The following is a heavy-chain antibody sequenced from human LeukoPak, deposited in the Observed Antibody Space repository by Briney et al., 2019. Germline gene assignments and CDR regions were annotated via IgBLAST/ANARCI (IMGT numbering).Heavy chain of an antibody. CDR2: IYPDDSDT. V-gene: IGHV5-51*01. Sequence: GESLKISCKGSGYKFNAYWIAWVRQMPGKGLEWMGIIYPDDSDTGYSPSFQGQVTISAHKSVSIAYLQWSSLKASDTAMYYCARPNITSYYDSRGYDAFDVWGQGTMVIVSS. D-gene: IGHD3-22*01. CDR1: GYKFNAYW. CDR3: ARPNITSYYDSRGYDAFDV. J-gene: IGHJ3*01.